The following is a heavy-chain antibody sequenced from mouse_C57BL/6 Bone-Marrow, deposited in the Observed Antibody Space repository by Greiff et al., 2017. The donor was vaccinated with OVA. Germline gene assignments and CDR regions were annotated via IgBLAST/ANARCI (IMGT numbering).Heavy chain of an antibody. V-gene: IGHV7-3*01. D-gene: IGHD4-1*02. CDR3: ARSSTGTGDY. Sequence: EVKLQESGGGLVQPGGSLSLSCAASGFTFTDYYMSWVRQPPGKALEWLGFIRNKANGYTTEYSASVKGRFTISRDNSQSILYLQMNALRAEDSATYYCARSSTGTGDYWGQGTTLTVSS. CDR1: GFTFTDYY. J-gene: IGHJ2*01. CDR2: IRNKANGYTT.